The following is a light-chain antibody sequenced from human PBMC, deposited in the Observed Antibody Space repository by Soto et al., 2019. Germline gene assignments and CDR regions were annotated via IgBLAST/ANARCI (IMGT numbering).Light chain of an antibody. CDR2: DAS. J-gene: IGKJ1*01. CDR3: QQYNNWLRWT. V-gene: IGKV3-15*01. CDR1: QSISSK. Sequence: EIVMTQSPATLSVSPGERATLSCRASQSISSKLAWYQQKPGQGPRLLIYDASTRATGIPARFSGSGSGTDFTLTIISLQSEDFAVYYCQQYNNWLRWTFGQGTKVEIK.